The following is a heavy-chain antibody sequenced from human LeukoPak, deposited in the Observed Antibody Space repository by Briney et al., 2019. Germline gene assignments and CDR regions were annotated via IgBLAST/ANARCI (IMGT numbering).Heavy chain of an antibody. CDR2: INPSGGST. CDR3: ARGHRIGYYYYMDV. V-gene: IGHV1-46*01. CDR1: GYTFTSYY. J-gene: IGHJ6*03. D-gene: IGHD2-21*01. Sequence: ASVKVSCKASGYTFTSYYMHWVRQAPGQGLEWMGIINPSGGSTSYAQKFQGRVTIAADESTSTAYMELSSLRSEDTAVYYCARGHRIGYYYYMDVWGKGTTVTVSS.